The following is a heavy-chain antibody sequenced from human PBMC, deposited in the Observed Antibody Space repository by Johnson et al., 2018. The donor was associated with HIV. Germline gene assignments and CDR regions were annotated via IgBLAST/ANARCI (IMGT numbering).Heavy chain of an antibody. CDR1: GFTFDDYD. V-gene: IGHV3-9*01. J-gene: IGHJ3*02. CDR2: IGWSSGVL. CDR3: AKQQYCTNGVWCPFDI. D-gene: IGHD2-8*01. Sequence: VQLVESGGGLGQPGGSLRLSCAASGFTFDDYDMHWVRQAPGKGLEWVSGIGWSSGVLAYADSVNGRFTISRDNAKNSLYLQLNSLRDEDTALYFCAKQQYCTNGVWCPFDIWGQGTMVIVSS.